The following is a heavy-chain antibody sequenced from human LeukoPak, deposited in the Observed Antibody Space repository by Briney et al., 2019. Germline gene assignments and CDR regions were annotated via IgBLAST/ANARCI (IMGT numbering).Heavy chain of an antibody. D-gene: IGHD2-21*02. Sequence: GGSLRLSCAASRFTFNTYAVNWVRQAPGKGLEWVSAISGNGDITYYADSVRGRFTISRDNSKNTLYLQMNSLRADDTAIYYCARGQAYCGADCYSDWSQGTLVTVSS. V-gene: IGHV3-23*01. CDR3: ARGQAYCGADCYSD. J-gene: IGHJ4*02. CDR2: ISGNGDIT. CDR1: RFTFNTYA.